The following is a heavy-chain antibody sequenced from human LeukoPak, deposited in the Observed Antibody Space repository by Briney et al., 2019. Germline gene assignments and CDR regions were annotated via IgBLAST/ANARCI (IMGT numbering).Heavy chain of an antibody. V-gene: IGHV3-23*01. CDR3: AKSPDYYPII. CDR2: ISGSGGST. CDR1: GFTFSSYA. Sequence: GGSLRLSCAASGFTFSSYAMSWVRQAPGKGLEWVSAISGSGGSTYYADSVKGRFTISRDNSKNTLYLQMNRLRAEVTAVYYCAKSPDYYPIIWGQGTLVTVSS. J-gene: IGHJ4*02. D-gene: IGHD3-10*01.